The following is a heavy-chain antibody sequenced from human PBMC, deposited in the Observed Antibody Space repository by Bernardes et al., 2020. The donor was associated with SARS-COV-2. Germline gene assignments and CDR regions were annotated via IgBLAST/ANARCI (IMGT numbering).Heavy chain of an antibody. CDR1: GYTFTSYG. Sequence: ASVKVSCKASGYTFTSYGISWVRQAPGQGLEWMGWISAYNGNTNYAQKLQGRVTMTTDTSTSTAYMELRSLRSDDTAVYYCAREGVYDFWSGYSQLYYYYGMDVWGQETTVTVSS. J-gene: IGHJ6*02. D-gene: IGHD3-3*01. CDR3: AREGVYDFWSGYSQLYYYYGMDV. CDR2: ISAYNGNT. V-gene: IGHV1-18*01.